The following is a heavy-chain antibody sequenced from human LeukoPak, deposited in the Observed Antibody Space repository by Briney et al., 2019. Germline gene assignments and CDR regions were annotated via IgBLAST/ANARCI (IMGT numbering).Heavy chain of an antibody. CDR2: ITSTSSHV. CDR1: GFSFSTYN. V-gene: IGHV3-21*06. J-gene: IGHJ3*02. CDR3: ARDPPGGTPADDAFDI. D-gene: IGHD2-15*01. Sequence: KSGGSLRLSCAASGFSFSTYNMNWVRQAPGKDLEWVSSITSTSSHVYYADSVKGRFTISRDNAKSSLYLEMHSLRAEDTAVYYCARDPPGGTPADDAFDIWGQGTMVTVSS.